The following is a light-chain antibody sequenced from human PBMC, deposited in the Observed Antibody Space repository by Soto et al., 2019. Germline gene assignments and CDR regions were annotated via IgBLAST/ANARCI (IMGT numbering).Light chain of an antibody. CDR1: SSDVGGYNY. CDR2: EAS. CDR3: GSYTSSSTPYYV. J-gene: IGLJ1*01. V-gene: IGLV2-14*01. Sequence: QSVLTQPASVSGSPGQSITISCTGTSSDVGGYNYVSWYQQHPGKAPKLMIYEASNRPSGVSNRFSGSKSGNTASLTISGLQAEDEADYYCGSYTSSSTPYYVFGTGTKVTVL.